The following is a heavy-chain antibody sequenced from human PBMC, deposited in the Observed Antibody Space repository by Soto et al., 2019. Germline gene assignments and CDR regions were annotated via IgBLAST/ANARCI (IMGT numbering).Heavy chain of an antibody. CDR2: IYPGDSDT. V-gene: IGHV5-51*01. CDR3: ARRSIGVVAATQYYGMDV. Sequence: PGASLKISCKGSGYSFTSYWIGWVRQMPGKGLEWMGIIYPGDSDTRYSPSFQGQVTISADKSISTAYLQWSSLKASDTAMYYCARRSIGVVAATQYYGMDVWGQGTTVTVSS. CDR1: GYSFTSYW. D-gene: IGHD2-15*01. J-gene: IGHJ6*02.